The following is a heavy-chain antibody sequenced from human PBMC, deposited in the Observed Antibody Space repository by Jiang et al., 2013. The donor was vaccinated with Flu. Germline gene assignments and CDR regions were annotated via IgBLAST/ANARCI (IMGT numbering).Heavy chain of an antibody. CDR2: INPGNGNV. CDR3: ARVRSSGSYYYYYGMDV. D-gene: IGHD6-19*01. Sequence: SGAEVKRPGASVTVSCKASGYTFTDYAMHWLRQAPGQRLEWMGWINPGNGNVKSSQNFQGRVNITRDASATTAYMELSSLRSEDTAVYYCARVRSSGSYYYYYGMDVWGQGTTVTVSS. V-gene: IGHV1-3*01. J-gene: IGHJ6*02. CDR1: GYTFTDYA.